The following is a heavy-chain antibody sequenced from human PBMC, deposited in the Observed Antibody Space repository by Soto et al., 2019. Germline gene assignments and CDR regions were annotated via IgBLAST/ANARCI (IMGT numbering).Heavy chain of an antibody. CDR2: ISGSGDNT. CDR3: AKDLVTVDFWSAYYTYYYMDV. CDR1: GFTFSSYA. J-gene: IGHJ6*03. Sequence: EVQLLESGGGLVQPGGSLRLSCAASGFTFSSYALNWVRQAPGKGLEWVSVISGSGDNTYYADSVKGRFTISRDNSKNTLYLQMNSVRAEDTAVYYCAKDLVTVDFWSAYYTYYYMDVWGKGTTVTVSS. D-gene: IGHD3-3*01. V-gene: IGHV3-23*01.